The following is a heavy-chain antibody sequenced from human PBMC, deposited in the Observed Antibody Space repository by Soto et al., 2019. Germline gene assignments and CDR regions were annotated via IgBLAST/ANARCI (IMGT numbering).Heavy chain of an antibody. CDR3: AKSGYSPLEDFDY. CDR1: GFILSNYG. V-gene: IGHV3-30*18. J-gene: IGHJ4*02. Sequence: QLRLVESGGGVVQPGRSLRLSCAVSGFILSNYGMHWVRQAPGKGLEWLAFISYHGSDKYYADSVKGRFTVSRDTSKNTLYLQMNSQRADDTAVDYCAKSGYSPLEDFDYWGQGTLVTVSS. CDR2: ISYHGSDK. D-gene: IGHD5-18*01.